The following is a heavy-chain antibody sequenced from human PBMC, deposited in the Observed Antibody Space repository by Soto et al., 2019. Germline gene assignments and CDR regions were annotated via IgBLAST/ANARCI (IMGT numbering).Heavy chain of an antibody. CDR3: TTTDDCSGGSCYYYYYMDV. D-gene: IGHD2-15*01. V-gene: IGHV3-15*01. J-gene: IGHJ6*03. Sequence: PGGSLRLSCAASGSTFSNAWMSWVRQAPGKGLEWVGRIKSKTDGGTTDYAAPVKGRFTISRDDSKNTLYLQMNSLKTEDTAVYYCTTTDDCSGGSCYYYYYMDVWGKGTTVTVSS. CDR2: IKSKTDGGTT. CDR1: GSTFSNAW.